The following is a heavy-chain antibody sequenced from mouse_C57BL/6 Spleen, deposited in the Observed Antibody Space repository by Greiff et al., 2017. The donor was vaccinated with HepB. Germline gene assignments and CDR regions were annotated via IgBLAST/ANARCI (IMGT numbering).Heavy chain of an antibody. Sequence: VQLQQSGAELVMPGASVKLSCKASGYTFTSYWMHWVKQRPGQGLEWIGEIDPSDSYTNYNQKFKGKSTLTVDKSSSTAYMQLSSLTSEDSAVYYCAREGTGSGDYWGQGTTLTVSS. CDR1: GYTFTSYW. V-gene: IGHV1-69*01. J-gene: IGHJ2*01. D-gene: IGHD4-1*01. CDR3: AREGTGSGDY. CDR2: IDPSDSYT.